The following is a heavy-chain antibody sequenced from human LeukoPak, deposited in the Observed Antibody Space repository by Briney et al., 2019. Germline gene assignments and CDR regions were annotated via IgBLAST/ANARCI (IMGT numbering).Heavy chain of an antibody. J-gene: IGHJ4*02. V-gene: IGHV3-21*04. Sequence: PGGSLRLSCAASGFTFSSYSMNWVRQAPGKGLEWVSSISSSSSYIYYADSVKGRFTISRDNAKNSLYLQMNSLRAEDTAVYYCASYDPVGYYFDYWGQGTLVTVSS. D-gene: IGHD3-16*01. CDR3: ASYDPVGYYFDY. CDR1: GFTFSSYS. CDR2: ISSSSSYI.